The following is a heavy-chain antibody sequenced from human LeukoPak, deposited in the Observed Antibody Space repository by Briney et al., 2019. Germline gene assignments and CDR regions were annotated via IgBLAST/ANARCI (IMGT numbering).Heavy chain of an antibody. J-gene: IGHJ4*02. CDR2: ITSGGDT. CDR3: AKTRDDYYTPIDY. CDR1: GFTFSNSA. Sequence: GGSLRLSCATSGFTFSNSALSWVRQAPGKGLEWVSAITSGGDTYYADSVKGRFTMSRDNSKNTLSLQMNSLRAEDTATYYCAKTRDDYYTPIDYWGQGALVTVSS. V-gene: IGHV3-23*01. D-gene: IGHD5-24*01.